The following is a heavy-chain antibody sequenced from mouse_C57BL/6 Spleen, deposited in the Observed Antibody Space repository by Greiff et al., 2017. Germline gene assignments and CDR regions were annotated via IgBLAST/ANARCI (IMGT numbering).Heavy chain of an antibody. D-gene: IGHD2-1*01. CDR3: ARCYGNGYYAMDY. CDR2: IHPNSGST. V-gene: IGHV1-64*01. J-gene: IGHJ4*01. Sequence: SGAELVKPGASVKLSCKASGYTFTSYWMHWVKQRPGQGLEWIGMIHPNSGSTNYNEKFKSKATLTVDKSSSTAYMQLSSLTSEDSAVYYCARCYGNGYYAMDYWGQGTSVTVSS. CDR1: GYTFTSYW.